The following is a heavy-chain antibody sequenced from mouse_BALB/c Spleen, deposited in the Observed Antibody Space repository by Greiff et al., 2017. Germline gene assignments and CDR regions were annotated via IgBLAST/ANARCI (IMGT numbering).Heavy chain of an antibody. CDR2: INSNGGST. Sequence: EVQRVESGGGLVQPGGSLKLSCAASGFTFSSYGMSWVRQTPDKRLELVATINSNGGSTYYPDSVKGRFTISRDNAKNTLYLQMSSLKSEDTAMYYCATNYGYAMDYWGQGTSVTVCS. CDR1: GFTFSSYG. D-gene: IGHD1-1*01. J-gene: IGHJ4*01. V-gene: IGHV5-6-3*01. CDR3: ATNYGYAMDY.